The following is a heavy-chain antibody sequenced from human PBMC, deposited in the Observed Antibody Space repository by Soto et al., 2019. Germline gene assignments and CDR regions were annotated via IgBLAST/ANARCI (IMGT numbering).Heavy chain of an antibody. D-gene: IGHD1-1*01. J-gene: IGHJ4*02. CDR3: AREPATETPEGVDL. CDR2: INPNSGGT. CDR1: GYTFSDYY. V-gene: IGHV1-2*02. Sequence: SSVKVSCKASGYTFSDYYIHWVRQAPGQGLEWMGWINPNSGGTKYAPKFQGGVTMTRDTSITTAYMELSRLRSGDTAVYYCAREPATETPEGVDLWGQGTLVTVSS.